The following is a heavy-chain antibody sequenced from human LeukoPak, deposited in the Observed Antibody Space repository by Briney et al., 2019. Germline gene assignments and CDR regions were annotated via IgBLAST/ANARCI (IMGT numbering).Heavy chain of an antibody. V-gene: IGHV4-39*01. J-gene: IGHJ4*02. CDR3: ARHRGDYGSAALDY. D-gene: IGHD3-10*01. Sequence: SEALSLTCTVSGGSISSSSYYWGWIRQPPGKGLEWIGSIYYSGSTYYNPSLKSRVTISVDTSKNQFSLKLSSVTAADTAVHYCARHRGDYGSAALDYWGQGTLVTVSS. CDR1: GGSISSSSYY. CDR2: IYYSGST.